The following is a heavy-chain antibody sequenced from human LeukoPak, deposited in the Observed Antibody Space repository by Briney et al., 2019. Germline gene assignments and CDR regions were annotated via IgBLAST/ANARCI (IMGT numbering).Heavy chain of an antibody. D-gene: IGHD6-13*01. J-gene: IGHJ6*03. CDR2: IYHSGST. V-gene: IGHV4-38-2*02. Sequence: PSETLSLTCTVSGYSISSGYYWGWIRQPPGKGLEWIGSIYHSGSTYYNPSLKSRVTISVDTSKNQFSLKLSSVTAADTAVYYCARGDVGAAAGYYYYYMDVWGKGTTVTVSS. CDR1: GYSISSGYY. CDR3: ARGDVGAAAGYYYYYMDV.